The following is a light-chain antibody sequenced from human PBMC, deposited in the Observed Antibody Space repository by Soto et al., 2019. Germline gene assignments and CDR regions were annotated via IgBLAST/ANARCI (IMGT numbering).Light chain of an antibody. V-gene: IGLV1-44*01. CDR1: RSNIGSHT. CDR3: AAWDDSLNGRVV. Sequence: QSALTQPPSASGTPGQRVTISCSGSRSNIGSHTVNWYQQLPGTAPKLLIYSNNQRPSGVPDRFSGSKSGTSASLAISGLQSEDEADYYCAAWDDSLNGRVVFGGGTKVTVL. CDR2: SNN. J-gene: IGLJ2*01.